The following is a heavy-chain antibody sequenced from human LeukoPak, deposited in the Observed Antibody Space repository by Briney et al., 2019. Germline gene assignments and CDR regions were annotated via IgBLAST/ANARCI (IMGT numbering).Heavy chain of an antibody. J-gene: IGHJ4*02. Sequence: SVKVSRKASGGTFSSYAISWVRQAPGQVLEWMGGIIPIFGTANYAQNFQDRVTITADETTSTAYMELSSLRSEDTAVYYCARGSVIAATGNYFDYWGQGTLITVSS. CDR1: GGTFSSYA. CDR3: ARGSVIAATGNYFDY. CDR2: IIPIFGTA. V-gene: IGHV1-69*01. D-gene: IGHD2-15*01.